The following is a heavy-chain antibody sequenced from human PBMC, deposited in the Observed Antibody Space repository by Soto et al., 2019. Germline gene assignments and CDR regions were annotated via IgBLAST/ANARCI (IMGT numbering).Heavy chain of an antibody. D-gene: IGHD2-21*01. CDR1: GVTFTSET. CDR2: IIPLFGAA. CDR3: ATELGENPASPFDS. V-gene: IGHV1-69*13. Sequence: GASVKVSCKASGVTFTSETISWVRQAPGQGLEWMGGIIPLFGAANYAQKFQGRVTITADESTSTVYMELSSLRSDDMAVYYCATELGENPASPFDSWGQGTLVTV. J-gene: IGHJ4*02.